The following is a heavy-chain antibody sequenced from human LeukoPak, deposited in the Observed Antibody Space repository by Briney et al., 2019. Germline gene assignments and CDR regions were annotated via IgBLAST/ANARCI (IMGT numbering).Heavy chain of an antibody. J-gene: IGHJ4*02. CDR2: IIPIFGTA. CDR3: ASCLVQTPYDFWSGYFYFDY. V-gene: IGHV1-69*05. Sequence: ASVKVSCKASGGTFSSYAISWVRQAPGQGLEWMGGIIPIFGTANYAQKFQGRVTITTDESTSTAYMELSSLRSEDTAVYYCASCLVQTPYDFWSGYFYFDYWGQGTLVTVSS. CDR1: GGTFSSYA. D-gene: IGHD3-3*01.